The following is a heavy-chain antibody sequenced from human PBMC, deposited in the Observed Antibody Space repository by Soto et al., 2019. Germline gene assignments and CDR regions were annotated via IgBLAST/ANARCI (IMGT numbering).Heavy chain of an antibody. CDR2: IYYSGST. V-gene: IGHV4-31*03. D-gene: IGHD3-16*01. Sequence: QVQLQESGPGLVKPSQTLSLTCTVSGGSISSGGYYWSWIRQHPGKGLEWIGYIYYSGSTYYNPSLKSRVTISVDTSKNQFSLKLSSVTAADTAVYYCARGTTGTHYDYVWGSSLDYWGQGTLVTVSS. CDR1: GGSISSGGYY. J-gene: IGHJ4*02. CDR3: ARGTTGTHYDYVWGSSLDY.